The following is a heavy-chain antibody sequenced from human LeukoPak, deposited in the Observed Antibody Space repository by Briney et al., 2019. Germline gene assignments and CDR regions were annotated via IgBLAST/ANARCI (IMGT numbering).Heavy chain of an antibody. J-gene: IGHJ4*02. CDR3: ASGPYPAAGTDHQFDY. CDR1: GASISSYY. V-gene: IGHV4-59*01. D-gene: IGHD6-13*01. CDR2: IFYRGST. Sequence: SETLSLTCTVAGASISSYYWGWIRQPPGKGLGWIGYIFYRGSTNYNPSLKSRVTISVDTSKNQFSLKLSSVTAADTAVYYCASGPYPAAGTDHQFDYWGQGTLVTVSS.